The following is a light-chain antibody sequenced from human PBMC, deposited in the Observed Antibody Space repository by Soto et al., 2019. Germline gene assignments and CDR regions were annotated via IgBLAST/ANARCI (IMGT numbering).Light chain of an antibody. CDR3: QSYDNTLSARYV. V-gene: IGLV2-14*01. J-gene: IGLJ1*01. CDR1: SSDVGFYNY. CDR2: EVT. Sequence: QSALTQPASVSGSPGQSITISCSGTSSDVGFYNYVSWFQQYPGKAPKLMIFEVTNRPSGVSDRFSGSKSGTSASLAITGLQAEDEGDYYCQSYDNTLSARYVFGTGTKVTVL.